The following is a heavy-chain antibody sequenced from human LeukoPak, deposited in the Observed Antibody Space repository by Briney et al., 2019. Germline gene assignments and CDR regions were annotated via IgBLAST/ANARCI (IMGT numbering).Heavy chain of an antibody. CDR3: SRANWPRDAFDI. J-gene: IGHJ3*02. V-gene: IGHV3-74*01. Sequence: GGSLRLSCAASGFTFSSYWMHWVRQAPGKGLVWVSRINTDGSSTSYADSVKGRFTISRDNAKNTLYLQMNSLRAEDTAVYYCSRANWPRDAFDIWGQTTMVTVSS. CDR1: GFTFSSYW. D-gene: IGHD1-1*01. CDR2: INTDGSST.